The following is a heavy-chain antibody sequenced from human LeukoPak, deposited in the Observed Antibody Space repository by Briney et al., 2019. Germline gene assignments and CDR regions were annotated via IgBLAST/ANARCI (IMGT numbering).Heavy chain of an antibody. Sequence: SVKVSCKASGGTFSSYAISWVRQAPGQGLEWMGGIIPIFGTANYAQKFQGRVTITAGESTSTAYMELSSLRSEDTAVYYCAIDSSPVGYYDSSGYYYYYWGQGTLVTVSS. CDR2: IIPIFGTA. J-gene: IGHJ4*02. CDR3: AIDSSPVGYYDSSGYYYYY. CDR1: GGTFSSYA. D-gene: IGHD3-22*01. V-gene: IGHV1-69*01.